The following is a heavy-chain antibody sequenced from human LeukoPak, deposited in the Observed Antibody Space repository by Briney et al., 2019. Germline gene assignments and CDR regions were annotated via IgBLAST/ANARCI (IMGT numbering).Heavy chain of an antibody. Sequence: SETLSLTCAVYGGSFSGYCWSWIRQPPGKGLEWIGEINHSGSTNYNPSLKSRVTISVDTSKNQFSLKLSSVTAADTAVYYCARSKNVGYYYGSGSYYKNYFDYWGQGTLVTVSS. CDR3: ARSKNVGYYYGSGSYYKNYFDY. D-gene: IGHD3-10*01. J-gene: IGHJ4*02. CDR2: INHSGST. CDR1: GGSFSGYC. V-gene: IGHV4-34*01.